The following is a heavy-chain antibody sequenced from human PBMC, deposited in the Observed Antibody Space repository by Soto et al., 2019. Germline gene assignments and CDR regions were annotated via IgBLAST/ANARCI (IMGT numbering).Heavy chain of an antibody. Sequence: GASVKVSCKASGGTFSSYAISWVRQAPGQGLEWMGGIIPIFGTANYAQKFQGRVTITADKSTSTAYMELSSLRSEDTAVYYCASSAYDIRPRYFDYWGQGTLVTVSS. CDR3: ASSAYDIRPRYFDY. CDR1: GGTFSSYA. J-gene: IGHJ4*02. V-gene: IGHV1-69*06. D-gene: IGHD3-9*01. CDR2: IIPIFGTA.